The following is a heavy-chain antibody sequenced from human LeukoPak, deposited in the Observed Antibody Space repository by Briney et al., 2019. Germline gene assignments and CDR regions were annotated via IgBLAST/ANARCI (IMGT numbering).Heavy chain of an antibody. CDR1: GGSISSGSYY. D-gene: IGHD3-22*01. V-gene: IGHV4-61*02. CDR2: IYTSGST. CDR3: ARGRAHDSSGIPLDY. J-gene: IGHJ4*02. Sequence: SETLSLTCTVSGGSISSGSYYWRWIRQPAGKGLEWIGRIYTSGSTNYNPSLKSRITISVDKAKNTFSQKLSSVTAADTAVYYCARGRAHDSSGIPLDYWGQGTLVTVSS.